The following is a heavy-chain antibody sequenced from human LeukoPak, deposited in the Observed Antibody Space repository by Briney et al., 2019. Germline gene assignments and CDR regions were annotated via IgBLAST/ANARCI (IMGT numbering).Heavy chain of an antibody. V-gene: IGHV3-23*01. D-gene: IGHD5-18*01. CDR3: AKGTGYSYGYSHWFDP. Sequence: GGSLRLSCAASGFTFSSYATSWVRQAPGKGLEWVSAISGSGGSTYYADSVKGRFTISRDNSKNTLYLQMSSLRAEDTAVYYCAKGTGYSYGYSHWFDPWGQGTLVTVSS. CDR1: GFTFSSYA. J-gene: IGHJ5*02. CDR2: ISGSGGST.